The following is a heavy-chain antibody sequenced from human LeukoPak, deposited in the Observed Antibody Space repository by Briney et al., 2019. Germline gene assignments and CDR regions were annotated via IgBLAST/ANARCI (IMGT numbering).Heavy chain of an antibody. CDR2: IYTSGST. V-gene: IGHV4-4*07. CDR1: GGSISSYY. CDR3: ATNSGSYGWFDP. J-gene: IGHJ5*02. D-gene: IGHD1-26*01. Sequence: SETLSLTCTDSGGSISSYYWSWIRQPAGKGLEWIGRIYTSGSTNYNTSLKSRVTMSVDTSKNQFSLKLSSVTAADTAVYYCATNSGSYGWFDPWGQGTLVTVSS.